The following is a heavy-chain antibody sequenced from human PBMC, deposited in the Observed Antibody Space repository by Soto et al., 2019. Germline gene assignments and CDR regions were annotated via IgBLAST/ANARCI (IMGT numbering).Heavy chain of an antibody. V-gene: IGHV5-10-1*01. J-gene: IGHJ6*02. CDR1: GYSFTSYW. CDR2: IDPSDSYT. CDR3: ARNPGYSSSSDYYGMDV. Sequence: GESLKISCKGSGYSFTSYWISWVRQMPGKGLEWMGRIDPSDSYTNYSPSFQGHVTISADKSISTAYLQWSSLKASDTAMYYCARNPGYSSSSDYYGMDVWGQGTTVTVSS. D-gene: IGHD6-13*01.